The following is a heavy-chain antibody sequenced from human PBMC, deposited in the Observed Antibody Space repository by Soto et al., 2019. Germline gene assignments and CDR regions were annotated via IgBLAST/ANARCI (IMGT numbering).Heavy chain of an antibody. J-gene: IGHJ4*02. V-gene: IGHV5-51*01. Sequence: GESLKISCKGSGYSFTSYWIGWVRQMPGKGLEWMGIIYPGDSDTRYSPSFQGQVTISADKSISTAYLQWSSLKASDTAMYYCARGPRYCSGGSCRNPLDYWGQGTLVTVSS. D-gene: IGHD2-15*01. CDR2: IYPGDSDT. CDR1: GYSFTSYW. CDR3: ARGPRYCSGGSCRNPLDY.